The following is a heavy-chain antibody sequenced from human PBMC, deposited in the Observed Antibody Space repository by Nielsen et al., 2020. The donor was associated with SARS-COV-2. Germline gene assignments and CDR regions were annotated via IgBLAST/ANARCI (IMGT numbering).Heavy chain of an antibody. CDR1: GFTFSCYA. CDR2: ISYDGSNK. D-gene: IGHD2-21*02. CDR3: ARVYCGGDCYSANRYYYYYGMDV. V-gene: IGHV3-30-3*01. J-gene: IGHJ6*02. Sequence: GESLKISCAASGFTFSCYAMHWVRQAPGKGLEWVAVISYDGSNKYYADSVKGRFTISRDNSKNTLYLQMNSLRAEDTAVYYCARVYCGGDCYSANRYYYYYGMDVWGQGTTVTVSS.